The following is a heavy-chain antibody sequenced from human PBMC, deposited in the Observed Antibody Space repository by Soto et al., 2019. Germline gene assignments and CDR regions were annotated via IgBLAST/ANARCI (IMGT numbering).Heavy chain of an antibody. D-gene: IGHD1-1*01. Sequence: ETLSLTCVVYGGSFSGYYWSWIRQPPGKGLEWIGEINHSGSTNYNPSLKSRFTISVDTSKNQFSLKLSSVTAADTAVYYCARDRSNWNDVSGPTDYWGQGTLGTVCS. CDR3: ARDRSNWNDVSGPTDY. CDR1: GGSFSGYY. J-gene: IGHJ4*02. V-gene: IGHV4-34*01. CDR2: INHSGST.